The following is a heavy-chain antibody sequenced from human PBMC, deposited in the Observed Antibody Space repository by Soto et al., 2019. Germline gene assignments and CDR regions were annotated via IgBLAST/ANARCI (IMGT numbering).Heavy chain of an antibody. Sequence: SVKVSCKASGGTFSSYAISGVRQAPGEGLEWMGGIIPIFGTANYAQKFQGRVTITADESTSTAYMELSSLRSEDTAVYYCARRSYNVDIVATAHAAYGMDVWGQGTTVTVSS. V-gene: IGHV1-69*13. CDR1: GGTFSSYA. D-gene: IGHD5-12*01. J-gene: IGHJ6*02. CDR3: ARRSYNVDIVATAHAAYGMDV. CDR2: IIPIFGTA.